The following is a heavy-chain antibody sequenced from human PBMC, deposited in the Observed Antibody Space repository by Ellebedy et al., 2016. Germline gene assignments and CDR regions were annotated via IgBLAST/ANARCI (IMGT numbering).Heavy chain of an antibody. J-gene: IGHJ4*02. CDR2: IYYSGST. Sequence: SETLSLTCTVSGGSISSYYWSWIRQPPGKGLEWIGYIYYSGSTNYNPSLKSRVTISVDTSKNQFSLKLSSVTAADTAVYYCARLGGDYYDSSGPWRYWGQGTLVTVSS. V-gene: IGHV4-59*08. CDR1: GGSISSYY. D-gene: IGHD3-22*01. CDR3: ARLGGDYYDSSGPWRY.